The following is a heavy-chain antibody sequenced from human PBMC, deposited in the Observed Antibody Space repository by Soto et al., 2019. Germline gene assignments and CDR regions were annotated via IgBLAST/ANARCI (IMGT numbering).Heavy chain of an antibody. CDR2: IYPGDSDT. D-gene: IGHD6-25*01. CDR3: ARPNRSGFYYYYYGMDV. CDR1: GYSFTSYW. J-gene: IGHJ6*02. V-gene: IGHV5-51*01. Sequence: PGESLKISCKGSGYSFTSYWIGWVRQMPGKGLEWMGIIYPGDSDTRYSPSFQGQVTISADKSISTAYLQWSSLKASDTAMYYCARPNRSGFYYYYYGMDVWGQGTTVTVSS.